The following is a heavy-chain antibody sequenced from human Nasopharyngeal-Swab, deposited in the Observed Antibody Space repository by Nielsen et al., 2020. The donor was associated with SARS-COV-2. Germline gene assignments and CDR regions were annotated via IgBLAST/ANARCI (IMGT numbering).Heavy chain of an antibody. CDR3: ARDQYYDSSGYYYYGMDV. CDR1: GFNFDDYG. J-gene: IGHJ6*02. V-gene: IGHV3-7*01. D-gene: IGHD3-22*01. CDR2: IKQDGSEK. Sequence: GGSLRLSCAASGFNFDDYGMSWVRQAPGKGLEWVANIKQDGSEKYYVDSVKGRFTISRDNAKNSLYLQMNSLRAEDTAVYYCARDQYYDSSGYYYYGMDVWGQGTTVTVSS.